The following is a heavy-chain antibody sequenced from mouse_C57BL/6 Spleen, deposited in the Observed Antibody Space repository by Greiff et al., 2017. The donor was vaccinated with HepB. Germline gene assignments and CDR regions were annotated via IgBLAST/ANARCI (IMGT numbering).Heavy chain of an antibody. Sequence: EVHLVESGGGLVKPGGSLKLSCAASGFTFSSYAMSWVRQTPEKRLEWVATISDGGSYTYYPDNVKGRFTISRDNAKNNLYLQMSHLKSEDTAMYYCAREAYYSRGYFDYWGQGTTLTVSS. CDR1: GFTFSSYA. V-gene: IGHV5-4*01. CDR3: AREAYYSRGYFDY. J-gene: IGHJ2*01. CDR2: ISDGGSYT. D-gene: IGHD2-5*01.